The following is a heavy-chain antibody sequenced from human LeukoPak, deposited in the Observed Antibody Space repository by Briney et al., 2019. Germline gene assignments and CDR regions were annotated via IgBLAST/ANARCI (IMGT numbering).Heavy chain of an antibody. J-gene: IGHJ4*02. CDR1: GYSFTSSY. CDR2: INPSGGST. CDR3: ARGYYDFWSGFRRFDY. V-gene: IGHV1-46*01. Sequence: ASVKVSCKASGYSFTSSYIHWVRQAPGQGLEWMGIINPSGGSTSYAQKFQGRVTMTRNTSISTAYMELSSLRSEDTAVYYCARGYYDFWSGFRRFDYWGQGTLVTVSS. D-gene: IGHD3-3*01.